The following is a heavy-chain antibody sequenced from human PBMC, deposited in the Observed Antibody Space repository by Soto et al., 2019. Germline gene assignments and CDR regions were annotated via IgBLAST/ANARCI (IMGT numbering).Heavy chain of an antibody. J-gene: IGHJ4*02. CDR3: ARRKQEVVMKPHYFDY. CDR2: IIPIFGTA. D-gene: IGHD6-13*01. Sequence: SVKVSCKASGGTFSSYAISWVRQAPGQGLEWMGGIIPIFGTANYAQKFQGRVTITADESTSTAYMELSSLRSEDTAVYYCARRKQEVVMKPHYFDYWGQGTLVTVSS. CDR1: GGTFSSYA. V-gene: IGHV1-69*13.